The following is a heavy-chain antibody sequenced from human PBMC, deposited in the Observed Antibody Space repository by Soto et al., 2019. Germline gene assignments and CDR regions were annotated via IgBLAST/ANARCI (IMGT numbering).Heavy chain of an antibody. Sequence: PGGSLRLSCAASGFTFTRYSMNWVRQAPGKGLEWVSSISSTTNYIYYRDSMKGRFTISGDNAKNSLYLEMNSLRAEDTAVYYCARESEDLTSNFDYWGQGTLVTVSS. CDR3: ARESEDLTSNFDY. V-gene: IGHV3-21*06. CDR2: ISSTTNYI. CDR1: GFTFTRYS. J-gene: IGHJ4*02.